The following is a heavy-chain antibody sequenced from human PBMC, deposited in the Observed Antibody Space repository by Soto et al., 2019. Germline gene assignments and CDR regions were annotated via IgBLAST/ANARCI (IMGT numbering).Heavy chain of an antibody. D-gene: IGHD2-21*01. CDR1: GFTFSSYA. CDR2: ISGSGGNT. Sequence: PGGSLRLSCAASGFTFSSYAMTWVRQAPGRGLEWVSAISGSGGNTYYAVSVKGRFTISRDNSKNTLYLQMNSLRAEDTAVYYCADTAYCGGDCYQPSYYYYYMDVWGKGTTVTVSS. V-gene: IGHV3-23*01. CDR3: ADTAYCGGDCYQPSYYYYYMDV. J-gene: IGHJ6*03.